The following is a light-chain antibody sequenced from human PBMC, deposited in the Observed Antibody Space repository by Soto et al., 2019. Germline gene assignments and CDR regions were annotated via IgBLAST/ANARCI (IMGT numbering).Light chain of an antibody. Sequence: AIRMTQSPSSLSASAGDRVAIACRASQAVGRYLAWYQQKPGQAPKLLIYGASTLQSGVPSRFSGGGSGTDVTLTISRLQSEDFATYYCQHYKNYPWTFGQGTKVEIK. CDR3: QHYKNYPWT. V-gene: IGKV1-8*01. J-gene: IGKJ1*01. CDR2: GAS. CDR1: QAVGRY.